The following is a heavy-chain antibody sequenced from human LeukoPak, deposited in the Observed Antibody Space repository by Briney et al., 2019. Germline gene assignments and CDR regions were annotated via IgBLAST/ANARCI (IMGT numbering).Heavy chain of an antibody. Sequence: GGSLRLSCAASGFTFSSYGMSWVRQAPGKGLEWVSSISSSSSYIYYADSVKGRFTISRDNAKNSLYLQMNSLRAEDTAVYYCARDLWQLLRAYDYWGQGTLVTVSS. D-gene: IGHD1-26*01. V-gene: IGHV3-21*01. CDR3: ARDLWQLLRAYDY. CDR2: ISSSSSYI. CDR1: GFTFSSYG. J-gene: IGHJ4*02.